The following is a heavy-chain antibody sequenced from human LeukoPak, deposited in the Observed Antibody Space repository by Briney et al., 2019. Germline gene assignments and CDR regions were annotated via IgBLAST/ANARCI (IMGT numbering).Heavy chain of an antibody. CDR3: AREVVVGGGNWFDP. CDR2: IIPIFGTA. CDR1: GGTFSSYA. J-gene: IGHJ5*02. D-gene: IGHD2-2*01. V-gene: IGHV1-69*05. Sequence: GASVKVSCKASGGTFSSYAISWVRQAPGQGLEWMGGIIPIFGTANYAQKFQGRVTITRDTSASTAYMELSSLRAEDTAVYYCAREVVVGGGNWFDPWGQGTLAPSPQ.